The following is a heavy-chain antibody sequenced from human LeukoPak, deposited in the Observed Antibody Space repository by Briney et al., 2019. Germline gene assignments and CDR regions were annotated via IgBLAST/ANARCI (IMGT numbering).Heavy chain of an antibody. CDR1: GYTFTSYY. CDR2: INPSGGST. Sequence: ASVKVSCKASGYTFTSYYMHWVRQAPGQGLEWMGIINPSGGSTSYAQKFQGRLTVTRDTSTSTVYMELSSLRSEDTAVYYCATAIVARDAFDIWGQGTMVTVSS. CDR3: ATAIVARDAFDI. V-gene: IGHV1-46*01. D-gene: IGHD3-22*01. J-gene: IGHJ3*02.